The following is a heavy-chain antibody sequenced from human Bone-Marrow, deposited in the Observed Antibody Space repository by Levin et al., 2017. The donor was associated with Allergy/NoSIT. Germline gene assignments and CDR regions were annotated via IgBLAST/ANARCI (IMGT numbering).Heavy chain of an antibody. J-gene: IGHJ4*02. CDR2: IYYSETT. CDR1: GGSISSYY. Sequence: GSLRLSCTVSGGSISSYYWSWIRQPPGKGLEWIGHIYYSETTNFNPSLKSRVTISVDTSKNQFSLNLSSVTAADTAVYFCARPIYSGYDYHYWGQGTLVTVSA. V-gene: IGHV4-59*01. CDR3: ARPIYSGYDYHY. D-gene: IGHD5-12*01.